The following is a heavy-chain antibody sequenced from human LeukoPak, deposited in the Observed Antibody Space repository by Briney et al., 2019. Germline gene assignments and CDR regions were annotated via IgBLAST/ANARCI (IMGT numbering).Heavy chain of an antibody. V-gene: IGHV3-23*01. D-gene: IGHD3-3*01. J-gene: IGHJ4*02. Sequence: GGSLRLSCAASGFTFSSYAMNWVRQAPGKGLEWVSGIGGSGGSTYYADSVKGRFTISRDNAKNSLYLQMNSLRAEDTAVYYCARDNDFWSGYYIGPYYFDYWGQGTLVTVSS. CDR3: ARDNDFWSGYYIGPYYFDY. CDR2: IGGSGGST. CDR1: GFTFSSYA.